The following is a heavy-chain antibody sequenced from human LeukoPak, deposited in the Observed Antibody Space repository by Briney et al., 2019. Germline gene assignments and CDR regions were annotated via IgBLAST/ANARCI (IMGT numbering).Heavy chain of an antibody. CDR3: ARAGIVVVPAAIREGWFDP. J-gene: IGHJ5*02. Sequence: SQTLSLTCTVSGGSISSGSYYWSWIRQPAGKGLEWIGRIYTSGSTNYNPSLKSRVTISVDTSKNQFSLKLSSVTAADTAVYYCARAGIVVVPAAIREGWFDPWGQGTLVTVSS. CDR1: GGSISSGSYY. D-gene: IGHD2-2*02. V-gene: IGHV4-61*02. CDR2: IYTSGST.